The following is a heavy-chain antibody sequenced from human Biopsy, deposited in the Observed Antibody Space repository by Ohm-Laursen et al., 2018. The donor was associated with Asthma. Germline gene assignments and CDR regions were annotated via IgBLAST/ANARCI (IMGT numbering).Heavy chain of an antibody. V-gene: IGHV3-9*01. CDR3: AKGEWELLEANFDY. D-gene: IGHD1-26*01. CDR2: ISWNSGSI. J-gene: IGHJ4*02. CDR1: GFTFDDYA. Sequence: SLRLSCAASGFTFDDYAMHWVRQAPGKGLEWVPSISWNSGSIGYADSVKGRFTISRDNAKNSLYLQMNSLRAEDTALYYCAKGEWELLEANFDYWGQGTLVTVSS.